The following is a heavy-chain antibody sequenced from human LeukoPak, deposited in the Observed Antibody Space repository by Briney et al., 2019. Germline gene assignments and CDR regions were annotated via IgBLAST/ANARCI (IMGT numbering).Heavy chain of an antibody. CDR1: GGSISSSSYY. J-gene: IGHJ4*02. CDR2: IYYSGST. V-gene: IGHV4-39*07. D-gene: IGHD6-13*01. CDR3: ARDNGTYSSNYFDY. Sequence: SETLSLTCTVSGGSISSSSYYWGWIRQPPGKGLEWIGSIYYSGSTYYNPSLKSRVTISVDTSKNQFSLKLSSVTAADTAVYYCARDNGTYSSNYFDYWGQGTLVTVSS.